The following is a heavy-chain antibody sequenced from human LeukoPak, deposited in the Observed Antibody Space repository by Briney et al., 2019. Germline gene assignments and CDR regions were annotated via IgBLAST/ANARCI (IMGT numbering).Heavy chain of an antibody. Sequence: PGGSLRLSCAASGFTFDDYAMHWVRQAPGKGPEWVSGISWNSGSIGYADSVKGRFTISRDNAKNSLYLQMNSLRAEDMALYYCAKDLLRDYYDSSGRFDYWGQGTLVTVSS. CDR3: AKDLLRDYYDSSGRFDY. V-gene: IGHV3-9*03. D-gene: IGHD3-22*01. J-gene: IGHJ4*02. CDR1: GFTFDDYA. CDR2: ISWNSGSI.